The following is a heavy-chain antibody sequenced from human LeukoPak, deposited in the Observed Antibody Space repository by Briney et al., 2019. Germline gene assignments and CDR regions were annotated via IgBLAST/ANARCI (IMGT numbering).Heavy chain of an antibody. CDR3: ARDRAFLSYDILTGPYYYYYGMDV. CDR2: IYSGGST. CDR1: GFTVSSNY. D-gene: IGHD3-9*01. Sequence: GGSLRLSCAASGFTVSSNYMSWVRQAPGKGLEWVSVIYSGGSTYYADSVKGRFTISRDNSKNTLYLQMNSLRAEDTAVYYCARDRAFLSYDILTGPYYYYYGMDVWGQETTVTVSS. J-gene: IGHJ6*02. V-gene: IGHV3-66*01.